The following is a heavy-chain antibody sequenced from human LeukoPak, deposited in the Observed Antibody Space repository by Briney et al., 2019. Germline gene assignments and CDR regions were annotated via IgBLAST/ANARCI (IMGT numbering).Heavy chain of an antibody. CDR3: VRLSYDYSNDIPGYYFDY. Sequence: SETLSLTCTVSGYSISSGYYWGWIRQPPGKGLEWIGSIYHSGSTYYNPSLKSRVTMSVDTSKNQISLKLSSVTAADTAVYYCVRLSYDYSNDIPGYYFDYWGQGTLVTVSS. V-gene: IGHV4-38-2*02. CDR2: IYHSGST. J-gene: IGHJ4*02. D-gene: IGHD4-11*01. CDR1: GYSISSGYY.